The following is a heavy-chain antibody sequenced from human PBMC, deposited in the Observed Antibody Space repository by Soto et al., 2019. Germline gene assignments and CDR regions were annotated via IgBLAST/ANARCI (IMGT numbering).Heavy chain of an antibody. V-gene: IGHV3-30*18. CDR1: GFTFSSYG. Sequence: PGGSLRLSCAASGFTFSSYGMHWVRQAPGKGLEWVAVIPYDGSNKYYADSVKGRFTISRDNSKNTLYLQMNSLRAEDTAVYYCAKDQSIVDTAMAIYYYYGMDVWGQGTTVTVS. CDR3: AKDQSIVDTAMAIYYYYGMDV. J-gene: IGHJ6*02. D-gene: IGHD5-18*01. CDR2: IPYDGSNK.